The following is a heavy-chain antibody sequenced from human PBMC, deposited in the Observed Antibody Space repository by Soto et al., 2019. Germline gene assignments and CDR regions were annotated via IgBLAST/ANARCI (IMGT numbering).Heavy chain of an antibody. CDR1: GFTFSSYA. D-gene: IGHD3-3*01. J-gene: IGHJ3*02. V-gene: IGHV3-23*01. CDR3: AKDNSHVLRFLEWLFDAFDI. Sequence: GGSLRLSCAASGFTFSSYAMSWVRQAPGKGLEWVSAIRGSGGSTYYADSVKGRFTISRDNSKNTLYLQMNSLRAEDTDVYYCAKDNSHVLRFLEWLFDAFDIWGQGTMVTVSS. CDR2: IRGSGGST.